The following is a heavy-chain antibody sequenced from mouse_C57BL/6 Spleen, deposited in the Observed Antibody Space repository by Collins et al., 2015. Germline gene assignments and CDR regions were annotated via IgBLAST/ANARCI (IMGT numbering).Heavy chain of an antibody. J-gene: IGHJ3*01. CDR1: GFNIKDTY. V-gene: IGHV14-3*02. CDR3: ASRGYDGY. Sequence: EVQLQQSGAELVKPGASVKLSCTASGFNIKDTYMHWVKQRPEQGLEWIGRIDPANGNTKYDPKFQGKATITADTSSDTAYLQLSSLTSEDTAVYYCASRGYDGYWGQGTLVTVSA. CDR2: IDPANGNT. D-gene: IGHD2-2*01.